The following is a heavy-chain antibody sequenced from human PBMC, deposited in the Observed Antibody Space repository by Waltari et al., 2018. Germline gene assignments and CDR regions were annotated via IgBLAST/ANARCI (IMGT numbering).Heavy chain of an antibody. CDR1: GGSISSYY. Sequence: QVQLQESGPGLVKPSETLSLTCTVSGGSISSYYWSWIRQPAGKGLEWIWRIYTSGSTNYNPSLKSRVTMSVDTSKNQFSLKLSSVTAADTAVYYCARVGGMGDYYYYMDVWGKGTTVTISS. CDR3: ARVGGMGDYYYYMDV. D-gene: IGHD6-13*01. J-gene: IGHJ6*03. V-gene: IGHV4-4*07. CDR2: IYTSGST.